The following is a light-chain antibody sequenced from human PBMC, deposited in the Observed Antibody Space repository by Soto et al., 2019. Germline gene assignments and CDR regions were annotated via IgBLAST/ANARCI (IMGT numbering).Light chain of an antibody. CDR1: QSVSSNY. CDR2: GAS. J-gene: IGKJ5*01. CDR3: HHYGSSPPIT. Sequence: EIVLTQSPGTLSLSPGERATLSCRASQSVSSNYFAWYQQKPGQAPRLLIYGASNRATGIPDRFSGSGSGTAFTLTTSRLEPEDFAVYYCHHYGSSPPITFGQGTRLKIK. V-gene: IGKV3-20*01.